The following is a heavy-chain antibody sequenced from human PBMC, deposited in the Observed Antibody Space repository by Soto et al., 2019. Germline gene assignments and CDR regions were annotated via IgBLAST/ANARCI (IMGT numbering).Heavy chain of an antibody. D-gene: IGHD1-26*01. J-gene: IGHJ3*02. Sequence: QITLKESGPTLVKPTQTLTLTCTFSGFSLTTSGVGVGWIRQPPGKALEWLALIYWDDDKRYSPSLKTRLTITKDTSKNQVLLTMTNMDPVDTATYYCAHRLTWDAFDIWGQGTMVTVSS. CDR2: IYWDDDK. CDR1: GFSLTTSGVG. CDR3: AHRLTWDAFDI. V-gene: IGHV2-5*02.